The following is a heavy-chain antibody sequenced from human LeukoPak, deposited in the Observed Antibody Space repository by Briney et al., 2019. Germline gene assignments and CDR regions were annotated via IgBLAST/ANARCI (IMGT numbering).Heavy chain of an antibody. V-gene: IGHV5-51*01. Sequence: GESLKISCKGSGYSFTSYWIGWVRQMPGKGLEGMGIIYPGDPDTRYSPSFQGQVTISADKSISTAYLQWSSLKASDTAMYYCARLRGSGWYGGWFDPWGQGTLVTVSS. CDR2: IYPGDPDT. CDR1: GYSFTSYW. D-gene: IGHD6-19*01. J-gene: IGHJ5*02. CDR3: ARLRGSGWYGGWFDP.